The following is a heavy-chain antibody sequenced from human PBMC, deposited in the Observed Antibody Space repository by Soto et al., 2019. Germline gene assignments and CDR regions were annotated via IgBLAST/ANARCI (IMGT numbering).Heavy chain of an antibody. Sequence: EVQLVESGGGLVQPGESLKLSCAASGFTLSGSAVHWVRQASGKGLEWVGRIGSKTHNYATDYIASVKGRFTMSRDDSNNTAYLQMNGLKTDDTAVYYCTRSGGSYSFGYWGQGTLVTVSS. CDR3: TRSGGSYSFGY. J-gene: IGHJ4*02. D-gene: IGHD1-26*01. CDR2: IGSKTHNYAT. CDR1: GFTLSGSA. V-gene: IGHV3-73*02.